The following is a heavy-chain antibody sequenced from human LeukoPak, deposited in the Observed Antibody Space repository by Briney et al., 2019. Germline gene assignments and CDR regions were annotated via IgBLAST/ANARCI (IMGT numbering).Heavy chain of an antibody. V-gene: IGHV5-51*01. CDR3: ARRGYYDSSGYYFGNY. D-gene: IGHD3-22*01. Sequence: GESLKISCKGSGYSFTSYWIGWVRQMPGKGLEWMGIIYPGDSDTRYGPSFQGQVTISADKSISTAYLQWSSLKASDTAMYYCARRGYYDSSGYYFGNYWGQGTLVTVSS. CDR2: IYPGDSDT. J-gene: IGHJ4*02. CDR1: GYSFTSYW.